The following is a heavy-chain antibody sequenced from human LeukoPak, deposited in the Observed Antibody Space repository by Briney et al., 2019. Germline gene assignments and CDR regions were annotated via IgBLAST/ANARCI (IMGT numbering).Heavy chain of an antibody. CDR3: ARTGDDYDTLTGYSYFFDY. J-gene: IGHJ4*02. CDR1: ADSMRDHF. D-gene: IGHD3-9*01. V-gene: IGHV4-59*08. CDR2: IYYRETT. Sequence: SETLSLTCTVSADSMRDHFWSWIRQPPGKGLEWIGYIYYRETTNYNPSLKSRVTISIDKSKRQFSLRLNSVTASDTAVYYCARTGDDYDTLTGYSYFFDYWGQGTLVTVSS.